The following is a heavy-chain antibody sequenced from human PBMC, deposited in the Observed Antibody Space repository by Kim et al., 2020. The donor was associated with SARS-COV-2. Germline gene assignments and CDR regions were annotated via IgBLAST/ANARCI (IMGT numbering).Heavy chain of an antibody. CDR3: ARGYCSGGSCYSDY. J-gene: IGHJ4*02. V-gene: IGHV3-11*06. Sequence: ADSVQGRCTIAGDNAKNSLYLQMNSLRAEDTAVYYCARGYCSGGSCYSDYWGQGTLVTVSS. D-gene: IGHD2-15*01.